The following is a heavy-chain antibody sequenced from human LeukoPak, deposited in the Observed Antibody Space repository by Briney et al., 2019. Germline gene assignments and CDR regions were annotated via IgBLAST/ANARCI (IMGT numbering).Heavy chain of an antibody. J-gene: IGHJ4*02. CDR1: GFTVSTYA. D-gene: IGHD2-8*01. CDR2: FGSSSGTT. CDR3: ARSNGLRYFDR. Sequence: GGSLRLSCAVSGFTVSTYAMNWIRQAPGKGLEWVSYFGSSSGTTHYADSVRGRFTISRDNAKMSLYLQMNSLRVEDTAVYYCARSNGLRYFDRWGQGTLVTVSS. V-gene: IGHV3-48*04.